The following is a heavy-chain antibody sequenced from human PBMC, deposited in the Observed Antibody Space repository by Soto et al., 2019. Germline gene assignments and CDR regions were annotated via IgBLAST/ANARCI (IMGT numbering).Heavy chain of an antibody. J-gene: IGHJ5*02. CDR3: AREGGGGFHDWIGH. CDR2: INHSGST. V-gene: IGHV4-34*01. CDR1: GGSFSGYY. Sequence: XETLSLTCAVYGGSFSGYYWSWIRQPPGKGLEWIGEINHSGSTNYNPSLKSRVTISVDTSKNQFSLKLSSVTAADTAVYYCAREGGGGFHDWIGHWGHGTLVTVSS. D-gene: IGHD3-16*01.